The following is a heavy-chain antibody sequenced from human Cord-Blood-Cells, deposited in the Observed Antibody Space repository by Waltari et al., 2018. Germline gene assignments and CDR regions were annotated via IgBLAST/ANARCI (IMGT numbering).Heavy chain of an antibody. J-gene: IGHJ4*02. CDR3: ARSEYSSSSFDY. Sequence: QVQLQQWGAGLLKPSETLSPTCAVYGGSFRGYYWGWIRQPPGKGLEWIGEINHSGSTNYNPSLKSRVTISVDTSKNQFSLKLSSVTAADTAVYYCARSEYSSSSFDYWGQGTLVTVSS. D-gene: IGHD6-6*01. CDR1: GGSFRGYY. CDR2: INHSGST. V-gene: IGHV4-34*01.